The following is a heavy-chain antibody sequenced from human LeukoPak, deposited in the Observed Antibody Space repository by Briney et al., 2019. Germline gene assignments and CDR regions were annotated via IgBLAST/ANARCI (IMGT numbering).Heavy chain of an antibody. CDR1: GFTVSNYA. J-gene: IGHJ5*02. CDR3: AKDDEYYDSSGYYYDWFDP. Sequence: PGGSMRLSCAASGFTVSNYAMSWVRQAPGKGLEWVSAISDGGGPSYYADSVKGRFTISRDNSKNTLYLQMNSLRAEDAAVYYCAKDDEYYDSSGYYYDWFDPWGQGTLVTVSS. CDR2: ISDGGGPS. D-gene: IGHD3-22*01. V-gene: IGHV3-23*01.